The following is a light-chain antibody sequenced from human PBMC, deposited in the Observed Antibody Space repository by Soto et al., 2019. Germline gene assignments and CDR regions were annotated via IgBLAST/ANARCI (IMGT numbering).Light chain of an antibody. V-gene: IGLV2-14*03. CDR2: DVS. CDR3: SSYTSSNRGV. CDR1: SSDVGGYNY. Sequence: QSALTQPASVSGSPGQSITISCTGSSSDVGGYNYVSWYQQHPGKAPKLMIYDVSNRPSGVSNRFSGSKSGNTASLTISGLQAEDEADYHCSSYTSSNRGVFGPGTKVPVL. J-gene: IGLJ1*01.